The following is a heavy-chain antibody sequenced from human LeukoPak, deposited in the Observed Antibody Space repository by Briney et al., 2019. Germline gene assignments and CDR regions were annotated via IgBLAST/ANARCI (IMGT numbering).Heavy chain of an antibody. CDR1: AGSISNYY. J-gene: IGHJ6*04. CDR3: AREYCSSSSCFHYSYYYFMDV. CDR2: IYTSGST. Sequence: PSETLSLTCTVSAGSISNYYWSWIRQPAGKGLEWIGRIYTSGSTNYSPSLESRVTMSVDTSKNQFSLKLTSVTAADTAVYYCAREYCSSSSCFHYSYYYFMDVWGKGTKVTVSS. V-gene: IGHV4-4*07. D-gene: IGHD2-2*01.